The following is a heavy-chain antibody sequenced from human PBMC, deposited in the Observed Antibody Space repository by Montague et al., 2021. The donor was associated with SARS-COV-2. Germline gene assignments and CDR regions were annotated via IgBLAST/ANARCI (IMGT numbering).Heavy chain of an antibody. CDR3: AKDQLGGVGYGLDV. V-gene: IGHV3-23*03. CDR2: VHSGGSSK. Sequence: SLRLSCATSGFAFSKFAMHWVRQAPGTGLEWVAVVHSGGSSKDYADSVKGRFTISRDNSKNIVSLQMNTLRAEDTAVYFCAKDQLGGVGYGLDVWGQGTTVIVSS. CDR1: GFAFSKFA. J-gene: IGHJ6*02. D-gene: IGHD1-1*01.